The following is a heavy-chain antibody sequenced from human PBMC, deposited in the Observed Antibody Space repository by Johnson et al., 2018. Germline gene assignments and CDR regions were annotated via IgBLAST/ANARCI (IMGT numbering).Heavy chain of an antibody. Sequence: QVQLQESGPGLVKPSETLSLTCTVSGDSITSYFWSWLRQPPGKGLEWIGQIYYSGSSTYIPSLRSRGAMSVDTSRNDFPLKLNSVNAADTAVYYCAGDIWRQGVTKYFDDWGQGILGTVSS. CDR1: GDSITSYF. CDR3: AGDIWRQGVTKYFDD. CDR2: IYYSGSS. V-gene: IGHV4-59*01. D-gene: IGHD2-8*01. J-gene: IGHJ4*02.